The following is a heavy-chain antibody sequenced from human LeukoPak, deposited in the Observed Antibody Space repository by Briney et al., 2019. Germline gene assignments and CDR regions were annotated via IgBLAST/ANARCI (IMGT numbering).Heavy chain of an antibody. CDR3: AKVLGYYDSSGYGQEGGFDY. CDR1: GFTFDDYA. V-gene: IGHV3-43*02. Sequence: PGGSLRLSCAASGFTFDDYAMHWVRQAPGKGLEWVSLISGGGGSRYYVDCVKDRFTSYRDNSKNSLYLQMNSLRTEDTALYYCAKVLGYYDSSGYGQEGGFDYWGQGTLVTVSS. J-gene: IGHJ4*02. D-gene: IGHD3-22*01. CDR2: ISGGGGSR.